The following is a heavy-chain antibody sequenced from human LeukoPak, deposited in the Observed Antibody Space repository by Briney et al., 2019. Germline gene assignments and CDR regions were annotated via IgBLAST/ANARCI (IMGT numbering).Heavy chain of an antibody. V-gene: IGHV1-18*01. D-gene: IGHD3-10*01. CDR1: GNTFTSYG. J-gene: IGHJ6*02. CDR3: ARYGITMVLMDV. CDR2: ISAYNGNT. Sequence: ASLKFSCNASGNTFTSYGISLLRQAPVQFLESMGWISAYNGNTNYAQKLQGRVTMTTDTSTSTAYMELRSLRSDDTAVYYCARYGITMVLMDVWGQGTTVTVSS.